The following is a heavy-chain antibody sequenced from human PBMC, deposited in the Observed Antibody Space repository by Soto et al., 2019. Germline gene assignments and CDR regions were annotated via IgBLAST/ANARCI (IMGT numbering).Heavy chain of an antibody. V-gene: IGHV3-7*05. CDR1: GFTFSSCV. D-gene: IGHD5-18*01. J-gene: IGHJ5*02. CDR2: IKQDGSEK. CDR3: ARVRTRGYCSTTLNWFDP. Sequence: PEGSLRLSWAASGFTFSSCVMSWVRQAPGKGLEWVANIKQDGSEKYYVDSVKGRFTISRDNAQNSLYLHMNSLRAEDTAVYYCARVRTRGYCSTTLNWFDPWGQGTLVTVSS.